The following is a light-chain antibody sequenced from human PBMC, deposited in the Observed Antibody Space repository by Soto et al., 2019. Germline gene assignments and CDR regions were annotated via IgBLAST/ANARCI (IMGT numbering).Light chain of an antibody. J-gene: IGLJ1*01. CDR1: SSDIGGYNS. CDR3: SSYTDRKNLV. CDR2: DVT. V-gene: IGLV2-8*01. Sequence: QSVLTQSPSASGSPGQSVTISCTGTSSDIGGYNSVSWYQQHPGKAPKVMIYDVTKRPSGVPDRFSGSKSGNTASLTVSALQAEDEADCYCSSYTDRKNLVFGTGTKVTV.